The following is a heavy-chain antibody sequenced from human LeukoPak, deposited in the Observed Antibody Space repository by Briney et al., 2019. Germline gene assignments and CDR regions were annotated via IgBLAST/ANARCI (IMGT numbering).Heavy chain of an antibody. D-gene: IGHD3-22*01. CDR2: IYYSGST. V-gene: IGHV4-39*01. CDR1: GGYISSSSYY. J-gene: IGHJ1*01. Sequence: PSETLSLTCTVSGGYISSSSYYWAWIRQPSGRGPERIGSIYYSGSTYYNPSLKSRVTIFLDTSKNQFSLKLASVTAADTAVYYCARRRYYDSTGYLDWGQGTLVTVSS. CDR3: ARRRYYDSTGYLD.